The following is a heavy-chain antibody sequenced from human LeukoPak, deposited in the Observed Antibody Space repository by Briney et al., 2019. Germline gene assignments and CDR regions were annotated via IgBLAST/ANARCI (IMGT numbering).Heavy chain of an antibody. V-gene: IGHV3-23*01. CDR2: ISGSAGST. CDR3: TKGMATIRRHIDS. CDR1: GFSFTNTW. D-gene: IGHD5-24*01. J-gene: IGHJ4*02. Sequence: GSLRLSCEASGFSFTNTWMSWVRQAPGRGLEWVSSISGSAGSTYYADSMKGRFTISRDNPKNTLHLEMNSLRAKDTAIYYCTKGMATIRRHIDSWGQGTLVTVSS.